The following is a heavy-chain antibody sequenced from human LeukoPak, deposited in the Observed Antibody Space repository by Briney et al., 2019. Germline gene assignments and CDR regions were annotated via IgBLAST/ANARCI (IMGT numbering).Heavy chain of an antibody. Sequence: PGGSLRLSCAASGFTFSSYAMSWVRQAPGKGLEWVSAISGSGGSTYYADSVKGRFTISRDNSKNTLYLQKNSLRAEDTAVYYCAKTAAYYYDSSGYVLDYWGQGTLVTVSS. CDR3: AKTAAYYYDSSGYVLDY. CDR1: GFTFSSYA. J-gene: IGHJ4*02. CDR2: ISGSGGST. D-gene: IGHD3-22*01. V-gene: IGHV3-23*01.